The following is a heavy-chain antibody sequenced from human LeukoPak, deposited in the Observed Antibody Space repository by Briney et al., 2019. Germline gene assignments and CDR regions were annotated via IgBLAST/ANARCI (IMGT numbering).Heavy chain of an antibody. CDR1: GFIFSDYG. V-gene: IGHV3-30*02. CDR3: TKEKVAYYTDRWSGLFDT. J-gene: IGHJ5*02. Sequence: GGSLRLSCVASGFIFSDYGMNWVRQVPGKGLEWLTFIRHDGSNKFYAESVKGRFTISRDMSKNTLYLQMYSLTLEDTAIYYCTKEKVAYYTDRWSGLFDTWGQGTLVSVSS. CDR2: IRHDGSNK. D-gene: IGHD1-26*01.